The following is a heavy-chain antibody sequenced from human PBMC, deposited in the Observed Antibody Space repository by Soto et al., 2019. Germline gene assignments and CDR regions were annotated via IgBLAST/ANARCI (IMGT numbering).Heavy chain of an antibody. Sequence: ASVKVSCKVSGYTLTELSMHWVRQAPGKGLEWMGGSDPEDGETIYAQKFQGRVTMTEDTSTDTAYMELSSLRSEDTAVYYCATDRSVVGATTGSFWFDPWGQGTLVTVSS. J-gene: IGHJ5*02. CDR1: GYTLTELS. CDR2: SDPEDGET. CDR3: ATDRSVVGATTGSFWFDP. V-gene: IGHV1-24*01. D-gene: IGHD1-26*01.